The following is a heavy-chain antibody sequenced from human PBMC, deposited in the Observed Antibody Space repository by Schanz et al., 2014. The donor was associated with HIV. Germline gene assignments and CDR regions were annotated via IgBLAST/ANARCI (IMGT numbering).Heavy chain of an antibody. D-gene: IGHD4-17*01. J-gene: IGHJ4*02. CDR1: GFTFSKYA. CDR2: ISGGGGST. Sequence: EVQLVESGGGLVQPGRSLRLSCAASGFTFSKYAMSWVRQAPGKGLEWVSAISGGGGSTYYADSVKGRFTISRDNSKNTLYLQMNSLRAEDTAVYYCARDYGDYFVDYWGQGTLVTVSS. V-gene: IGHV3-23*04. CDR3: ARDYGDYFVDY.